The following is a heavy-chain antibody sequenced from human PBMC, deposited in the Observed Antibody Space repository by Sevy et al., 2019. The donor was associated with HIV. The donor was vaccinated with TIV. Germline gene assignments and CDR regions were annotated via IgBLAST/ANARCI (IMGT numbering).Heavy chain of an antibody. CDR1: GFTFSNYD. CDR2: IGTAGDT. V-gene: IGHV3-13*01. D-gene: IGHD2-2*01. J-gene: IGHJ6*03. CDR3: ARGGDIVVVPTVWGYMDV. Sequence: GGSLRLSCAASGFTFSNYDMHWVRQATGKGLEWVSAIGTAGDTYYPGSVKGRFTISRENAKNALYLQMNSLGAGETAVYYCARGGDIVVVPTVWGYMDVWGKGTTVTVSS.